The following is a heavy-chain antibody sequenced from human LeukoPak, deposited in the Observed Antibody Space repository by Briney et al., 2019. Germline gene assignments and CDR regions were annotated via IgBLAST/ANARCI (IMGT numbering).Heavy chain of an antibody. D-gene: IGHD1-26*01. CDR2: INHSGST. V-gene: IGHV4-34*01. CDR1: GGSFSGYY. Sequence: SETLSLTCAVYGGSFSGYYWSWIRQPPGKGLEWIGEINHSGSTNYNPSLKSRVTISVDTSKNQFSLKLSSVTAADTAVYYCARDPSGSYWLDPWGQGTLVTVSS. J-gene: IGHJ5*02. CDR3: ARDPSGSYWLDP.